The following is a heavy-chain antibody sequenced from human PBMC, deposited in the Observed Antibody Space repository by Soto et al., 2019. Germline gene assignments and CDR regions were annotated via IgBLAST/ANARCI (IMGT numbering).Heavy chain of an antibody. CDR2: LYHSGDT. V-gene: IGHV4-38-2*01. J-gene: IGHJ3*01. CDR3: AKTFCSSTSCYWADAFDV. CDR1: GYSISSGYY. D-gene: IGHD2-2*01. Sequence: NPSETLSLTCAVSGYSISSGYYWGWIRQPPGKGLEWIGSLYHSGDTYYNPSLKSRVTISVDTSKNQFSLKLSSVTATDTAMYYCAKTFCSSTSCYWADAFDVWGQGTMVTVSS.